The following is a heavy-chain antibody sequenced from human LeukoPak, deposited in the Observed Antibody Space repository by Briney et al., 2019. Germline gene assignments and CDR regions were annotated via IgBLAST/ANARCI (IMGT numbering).Heavy chain of an antibody. V-gene: IGHV4-39*07. CDR1: GGSISSSSYY. D-gene: IGHD3-3*01. Sequence: SETLSLTCTVSGGSISSSSYYWGWIRQPPGKGLEWIGSIYYSGSTYYNPSLKSRVTISVDTSKNQFSLKLSSVTAADTAVYYCARDRGLDDFWSGLLGDAFDIWGQGTMVTVSS. CDR3: ARDRGLDDFWSGLLGDAFDI. CDR2: IYYSGST. J-gene: IGHJ3*02.